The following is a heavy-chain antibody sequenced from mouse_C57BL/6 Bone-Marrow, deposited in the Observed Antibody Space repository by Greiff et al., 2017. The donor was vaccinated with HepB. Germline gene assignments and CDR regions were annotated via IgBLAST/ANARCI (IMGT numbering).Heavy chain of an antibody. CDR3: ARDPIYYGNSYWYFDV. J-gene: IGHJ1*03. Sequence: VQLKQPGAELVKPGASVKLSCKASGYTFTSYWMQWVKQRPGQGLEWIGEIDPSDSYPNYNQKFKGKATLTVDTSSSTAYMQLSSLPSEDSAVYYCARDPIYYGNSYWYFDVWGTGTTVTVSS. CDR2: IDPSDSYP. D-gene: IGHD2-1*01. CDR1: GYTFTSYW. V-gene: IGHV1-50*01.